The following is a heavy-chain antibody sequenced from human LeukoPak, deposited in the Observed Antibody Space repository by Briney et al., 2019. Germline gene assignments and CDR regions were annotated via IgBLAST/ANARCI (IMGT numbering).Heavy chain of an antibody. Sequence: GESLKISCKGSGYSFTSYWIGWVCQMPGKGLEWMGIIYPGDSDTRYSPSFQGQVTISADKSISTAYLQWSSLKASDTAMYYCARRDDFWSGTTHFDYWGQGTLVTVSS. CDR3: ARRDDFWSGTTHFDY. CDR2: IYPGDSDT. D-gene: IGHD3-3*01. V-gene: IGHV5-51*01. CDR1: GYSFTSYW. J-gene: IGHJ4*02.